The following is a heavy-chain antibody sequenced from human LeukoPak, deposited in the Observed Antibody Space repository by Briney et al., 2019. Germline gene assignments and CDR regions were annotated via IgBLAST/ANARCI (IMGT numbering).Heavy chain of an antibody. D-gene: IGHD3-10*01. CDR3: ARDHPEGKFDGGWFDP. J-gene: IGHJ5*02. Sequence: PGRSLRLSCAASGFIFDDYAMHWVRQAPGKGLEWVSGISWNSGSIAYADSVKGRFTISRDNAKNSLYLQMNSLRAEDTAVYYCARDHPEGKFDGGWFDPWGQGTLVTVSS. CDR2: ISWNSGSI. V-gene: IGHV3-9*01. CDR1: GFIFDDYA.